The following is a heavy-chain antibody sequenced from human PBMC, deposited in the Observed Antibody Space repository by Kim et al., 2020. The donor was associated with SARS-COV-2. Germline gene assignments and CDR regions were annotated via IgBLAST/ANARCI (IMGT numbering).Heavy chain of an antibody. CDR2: IYYSGST. CDR1: GGSISSYY. J-gene: IGHJ5*02. Sequence: SETLSLTCTVSGGSISSYYWSWIRQPPGKGLEWIGYIYYSGSTNYNPSLKSRVTISVDTSKNQFSLKLSSVTAADTAVYYCARDSNWNLRGLGGFDPWGQGTLVTVSS. V-gene: IGHV4-59*01. D-gene: IGHD1-20*01. CDR3: ARDSNWNLRGLGGFDP.